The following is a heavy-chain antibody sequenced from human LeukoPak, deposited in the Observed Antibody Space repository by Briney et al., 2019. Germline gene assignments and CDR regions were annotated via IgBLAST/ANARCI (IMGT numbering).Heavy chain of an antibody. V-gene: IGHV1-69*02. D-gene: IGHD2-2*02. Sequence: SVKVSCKASGGTFSSYTISWVRQAPGQGLEWMGRIIPILGIANYAQKFQGRVTITADKSTSTAYMELSSLRSEDTAVYYCARVRSPQYCGSTSCYTLDNWFDHWGQGTLVTVSS. CDR1: GGTFSSYT. J-gene: IGHJ5*02. CDR2: IIPILGIA. CDR3: ARVRSPQYCGSTSCYTLDNWFDH.